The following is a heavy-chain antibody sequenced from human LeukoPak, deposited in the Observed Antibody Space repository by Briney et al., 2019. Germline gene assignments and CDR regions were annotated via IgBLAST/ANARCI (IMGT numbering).Heavy chain of an antibody. CDR3: ARDYSGYDYRYYFDY. CDR2: IIPIFTTT. V-gene: IGHV1-69*06. CDR1: GGTFSNYA. Sequence: GASVKVSCKASGGTFSNYAISWVRQAPGQGLEWMGGIIPIFTTTNYAQKFQGRVTITADKSTSTAYMELRSLRSDDTAVYYCARDYSGYDYRYYFDYWGQGTLVTVSS. J-gene: IGHJ4*02. D-gene: IGHD5-12*01.